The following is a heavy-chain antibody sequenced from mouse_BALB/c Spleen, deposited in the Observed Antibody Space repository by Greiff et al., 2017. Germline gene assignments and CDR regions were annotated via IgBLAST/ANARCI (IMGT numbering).Heavy chain of an antibody. J-gene: IGHJ4*01. D-gene: IGHD1-1*01. CDR3: ATYGSSYDYYAMDY. CDR1: GFSLTSYG. Sequence: QVHVKQSGPSLVQPSQSLSITCTVSGFSLTSYGVHWVRQSPGKGLEWLGVIWRGGSTDYNAAFMSRLSITKDNSKSQVFFKMNSLQADDTAIYYCATYGSSYDYYAMDYWGQGTSVTVSS. V-gene: IGHV2-5-1*01. CDR2: IWRGGST.